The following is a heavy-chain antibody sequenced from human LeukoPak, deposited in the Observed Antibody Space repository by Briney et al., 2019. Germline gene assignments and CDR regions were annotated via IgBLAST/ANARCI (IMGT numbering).Heavy chain of an antibody. J-gene: IGHJ3*02. Sequence: TLSLTCTVSGGSISSGDYYWSWIRQPPGKGLEWIGYIYYSGSTYYNPSLKSRVTISVDTSKNQFSLKLSSVTAADTAVYYCARLPDTRYCSSTSCYTAAVTAFDIWGQGTMVTVSS. CDR3: ARLPDTRYCSSTSCYTAAVTAFDI. D-gene: IGHD2-2*02. V-gene: IGHV4-30-4*08. CDR2: IYYSGST. CDR1: GGSISSGDYY.